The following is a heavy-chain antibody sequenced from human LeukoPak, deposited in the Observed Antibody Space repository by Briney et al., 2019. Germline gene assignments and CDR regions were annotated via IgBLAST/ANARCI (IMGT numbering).Heavy chain of an antibody. CDR1: GYTFTGYY. J-gene: IGHJ4*02. V-gene: IGHV1-2*02. CDR3: ARVLVATPPFDY. Sequence: GASVKVSCKASGYTFTGYYMHWVRQAPGQGLEWVGWINPNSGGTNYAQKFQGRVTMTRDTSISTAYMELSRLRSDDTAVYYCARVLVATPPFDYWGQGTLVTVSS. D-gene: IGHD5-12*01. CDR2: INPNSGGT.